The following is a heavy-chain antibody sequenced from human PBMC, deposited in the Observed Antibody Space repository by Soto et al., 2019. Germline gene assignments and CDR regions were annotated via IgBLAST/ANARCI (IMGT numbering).Heavy chain of an antibody. CDR2: ISSGGAT. Sequence: QVQLQESGPGLVKPSDTLSLACGVSGTSISGDFWWGWIRQTPGKGLEWIGYISSGGATHYNPSLGSRLTMSVDAARSQFSLRLSSVTVVDAALYYCTRKTGGNYFFENWGRGILVTVSS. D-gene: IGHD2-8*02. CDR1: GTSISGDFW. J-gene: IGHJ4*02. V-gene: IGHV4-28*01. CDR3: TRKTGGNYFFEN.